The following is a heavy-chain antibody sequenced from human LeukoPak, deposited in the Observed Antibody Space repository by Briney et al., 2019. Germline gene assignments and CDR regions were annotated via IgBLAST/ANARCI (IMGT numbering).Heavy chain of an antibody. CDR2: IYYSGST. D-gene: IGHD3-16*02. Sequence: TSSETLSLTCTVSGGSISSYYWSWIRQPPGKGLEWIGYIYYSGSTNYNPSLKSRVTISVDTSKNQFSLKLSSVTAADTAVYYCARGFETNYRYTLYYWGQGTLVTVSS. CDR1: GGSISSYY. V-gene: IGHV4-59*01. CDR3: ARGFETNYRYTLYY. J-gene: IGHJ4*02.